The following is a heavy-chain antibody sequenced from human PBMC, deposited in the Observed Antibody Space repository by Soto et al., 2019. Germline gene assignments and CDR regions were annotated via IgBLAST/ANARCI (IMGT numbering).Heavy chain of an antibody. V-gene: IGHV3-73*01. J-gene: IGHJ6*02. D-gene: IGHD6-13*01. CDR3: TRSRIAAAAPVSYYGMDV. CDR1: GFTFSGSA. Sequence: PGGSLRLSCAASGFTFSGSAMHWVRQASGKGLEWVGRIRSKANSYATAYAASVKGRFTISRDDSKNTAYLQMNSLKTEDTAVYYCTRSRIAAAAPVSYYGMDVWGQGTTVTVSS. CDR2: IRSKANSYAT.